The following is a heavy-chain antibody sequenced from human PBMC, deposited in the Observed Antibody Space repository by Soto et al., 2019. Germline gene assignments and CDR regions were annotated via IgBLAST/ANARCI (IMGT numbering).Heavy chain of an antibody. CDR2: TFDTGAT. Sequence: QVQLQESGPGLVKSSETLSLICFVSGEALGSGQSYWNWIRQAPGKGLEWIGQTFDTGATKYSASLKSRVTMSVDTSKSQISLTLTSVTAADSATYFCARGQSDSAGSSFGRRMDVWGQGTTVTVSS. D-gene: IGHD3-10*01. CDR1: GEALGSGQSY. J-gene: IGHJ6*02. CDR3: ARGQSDSAGSSFGRRMDV. V-gene: IGHV4-61*01.